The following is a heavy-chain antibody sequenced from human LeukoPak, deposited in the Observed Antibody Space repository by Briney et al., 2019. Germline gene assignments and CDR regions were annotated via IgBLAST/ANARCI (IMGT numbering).Heavy chain of an antibody. V-gene: IGHV4-31*03. CDR3: ASYIVVVPAAINWFDP. CDR2: IYYSGST. D-gene: IGHD2-2*02. J-gene: IGHJ5*02. CDR1: GGSISSGGYY. Sequence: SETLSLTCTVSGGSISSGGYYWSWIRQPPGKGLEWIGYIYYSGSTYYNPSLKSRVTISVDTSKNQFSLKLSSVTAADTAVYYCASYIVVVPAAINWFDPWGQGTLVTVSS.